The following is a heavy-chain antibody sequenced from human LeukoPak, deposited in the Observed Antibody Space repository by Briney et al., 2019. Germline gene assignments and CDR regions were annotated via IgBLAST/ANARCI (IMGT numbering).Heavy chain of an antibody. D-gene: IGHD3-16*01. J-gene: IGHJ4*02. CDR1: GFTVSSSNY. CDR2: IYTGGTT. V-gene: IGHV3-66*01. CDR3: ARAISRFGI. Sequence: GGSLRLSYAASGFTVSSSNYMNWVRQAPGKGLEWVSGIYTGGTTYYTDSVKGRFTISRDNPNNTLYLQMHSLRAEDTAVYCARAISRFGIWGQGTLVTVSS.